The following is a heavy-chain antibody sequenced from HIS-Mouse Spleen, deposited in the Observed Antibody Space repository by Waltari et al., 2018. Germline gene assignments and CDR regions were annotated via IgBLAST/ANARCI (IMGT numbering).Heavy chain of an antibody. J-gene: IGHJ1*01. Sequence: EVQLLESGGGLVQPGGSLRLSCAASGFTFSSYAMSWVRQAPGTGLEWVSAISGSGGSTYYADSVKGRFTISRDNSKNTLYLQMNSLRAEDTAVYYCAKDFPPDSSSWYTEYFQHWGQGTLVTVSS. CDR3: AKDFPPDSSSWYTEYFQH. V-gene: IGHV3-23*01. CDR2: ISGSGGST. D-gene: IGHD6-13*01. CDR1: GFTFSSYA.